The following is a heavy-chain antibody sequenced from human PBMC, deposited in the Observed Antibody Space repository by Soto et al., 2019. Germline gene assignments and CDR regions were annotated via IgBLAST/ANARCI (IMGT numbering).Heavy chain of an antibody. J-gene: IGHJ5*02. CDR3: ARLGAYYQSLDT. V-gene: IGHV3-53*01. CDR2: IYSSGSI. D-gene: IGHD2-21*01. CDR1: GFSFNNND. Sequence: PGGSLRLSCATTGFSFNNNDMSWVRQAPGKGLEWVSLIYSSGSIKYADSVKGRSTISRDNTKNIVYLQMNSLSADDSAVYYCARLGAYYQSLDTWGPGTLVTVSS.